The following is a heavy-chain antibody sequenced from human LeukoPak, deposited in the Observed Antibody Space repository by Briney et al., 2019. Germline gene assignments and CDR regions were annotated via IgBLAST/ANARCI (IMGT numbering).Heavy chain of an antibody. Sequence: ASVKVSCKASGYTFTSYYIHWVRQAPGQELEWMRIINPSGGSTTYAQKFQGRVTMTRDTSTSTVYMELSSLRSEDTAVYYCARDGSPSIAAAGTTNFDYWGQGTLVTVSS. D-gene: IGHD6-13*01. J-gene: IGHJ4*02. CDR2: INPSGGST. CDR3: ARDGSPSIAAAGTTNFDY. CDR1: GYTFTSYY. V-gene: IGHV1-46*01.